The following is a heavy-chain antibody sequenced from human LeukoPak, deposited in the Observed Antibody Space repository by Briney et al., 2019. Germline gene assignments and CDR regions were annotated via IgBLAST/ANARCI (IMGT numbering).Heavy chain of an antibody. J-gene: IGHJ3*02. CDR1: GFTFSSYS. Sequence: MSGGSLRLSCAASGFTFSSYSMNWVRKAPGKGLEWVSSISSSSSYIYYADSVKGRFTISRDNAKNSLYLQMNSLRAEDTAVYYCARVYGGNFPDAFDIWGQGTMVTVSS. V-gene: IGHV3-21*01. CDR2: ISSSSSYI. CDR3: ARVYGGNFPDAFDI. D-gene: IGHD4-23*01.